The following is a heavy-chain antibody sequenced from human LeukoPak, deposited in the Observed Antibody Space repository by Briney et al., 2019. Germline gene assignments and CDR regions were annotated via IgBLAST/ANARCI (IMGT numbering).Heavy chain of an antibody. V-gene: IGHV4-31*03. D-gene: IGHD5-24*01. J-gene: IGHJ5*02. Sequence: SETLSLTCTASGGSISSGGYYWSWIRQLPGKGLEWIGYIYYSGSTYYNPSLKSRVSISVATSKNRFSLRLSSVTAADTAVYYCARDRDDSWFDPWGQGTLVTVSS. CDR2: IYYSGST. CDR1: GGSISSGGYY. CDR3: ARDRDDSWFDP.